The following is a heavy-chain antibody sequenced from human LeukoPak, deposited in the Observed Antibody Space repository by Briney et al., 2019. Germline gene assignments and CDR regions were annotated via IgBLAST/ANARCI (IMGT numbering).Heavy chain of an antibody. Sequence: GGSLRLSCAASGFTFSSYWMSWVRQAPGKGLEWVANIKQDGSEKYYVDSVKGRFTISRDNAKNSLYLQMNSLRAEDTAVYYCAKAITVWKNVDAFDIWGQGTLVTVSS. V-gene: IGHV3-7*01. D-gene: IGHD1-1*01. CDR3: AKAITVWKNVDAFDI. CDR1: GFTFSSYW. J-gene: IGHJ3*02. CDR2: IKQDGSEK.